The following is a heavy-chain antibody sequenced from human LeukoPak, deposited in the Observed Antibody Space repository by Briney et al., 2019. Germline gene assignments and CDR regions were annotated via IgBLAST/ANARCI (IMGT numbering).Heavy chain of an antibody. V-gene: IGHV1-2*02. Sequence: ASVKVSCKASGYTFTGYYMHWVRQAPGQGLEWMGWISPNSGGTNYAQKFQGRVAMTRDTSISTAYMELNRLRSDDTAMYYCAREYSTSWYSGYYYYMDVWGTGTTVTVSS. J-gene: IGHJ6*03. CDR2: ISPNSGGT. CDR3: AREYSTSWYSGYYYYMDV. D-gene: IGHD6-13*01. CDR1: GYTFTGYY.